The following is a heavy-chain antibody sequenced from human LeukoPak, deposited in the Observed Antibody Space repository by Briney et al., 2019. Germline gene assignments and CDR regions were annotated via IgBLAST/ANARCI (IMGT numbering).Heavy chain of an antibody. CDR3: VTDTSMGGLFDY. V-gene: IGHV3-66*01. J-gene: IGHJ4*02. Sequence: PGGSLRLSCAASGFTVSNNYMSWVRQAPGKGLEWVSIIDTGVNTYYADSVKGRFTISRDNSKNSLYLQMNSLRDEDTALYYCVTDTSMGGLFDYWGQGTLVTVSS. CDR2: IDTGVNT. D-gene: IGHD5-18*01. CDR1: GFTVSNNY.